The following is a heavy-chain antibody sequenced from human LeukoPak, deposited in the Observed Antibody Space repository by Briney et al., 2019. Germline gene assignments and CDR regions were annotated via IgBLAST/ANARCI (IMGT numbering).Heavy chain of an antibody. CDR1: GFTFSSYA. CDR2: ISYDGSNK. V-gene: IGHV3-30-3*01. CDR3: GNIAAAGVDY. D-gene: IGHD6-13*01. Sequence: GGSLRLSCAASGFTFSSYAMHWVRQAPGKGLEWVAVISYDGSNKYYADSVKGRFTISRDNSKNTLYLQMNSLRAEDTAVYYCGNIAAAGVDYWGQGTLVTVSS. J-gene: IGHJ4*02.